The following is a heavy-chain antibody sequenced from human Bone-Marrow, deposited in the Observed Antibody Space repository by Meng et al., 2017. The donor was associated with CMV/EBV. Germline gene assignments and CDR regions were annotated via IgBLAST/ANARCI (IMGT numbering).Heavy chain of an antibody. J-gene: IGHJ6*02. CDR1: GGSISSYY. CDR2: IYYSGST. V-gene: IGHV4-59*01. D-gene: IGHD6-19*01. Sequence: GSLRLSCTVSGGSISSYYWSWIRQPPGKGLEWIGYIYYSGSTNYNPSLKSRVTISVDTSKNQFSLKLSSVTAADTAVYYCAAQYSSGRYYYYYGMDVWGQGTTVTVSS. CDR3: AAQYSSGRYYYYYGMDV.